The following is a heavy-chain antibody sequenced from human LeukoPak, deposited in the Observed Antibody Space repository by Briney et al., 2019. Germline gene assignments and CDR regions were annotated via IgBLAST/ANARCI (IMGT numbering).Heavy chain of an antibody. J-gene: IGHJ3*02. Sequence: GRSLRLSCAASGFTLSSYGMHWVRQAPGKGLEWVAVIWYDGSNKYYADSVKGRFTISRDNSKNTLYLQMNSLRAEDTAVYYCARVVAVAGNIGAFDIWGQGTMVTVSS. CDR3: ARVVAVAGNIGAFDI. V-gene: IGHV3-33*01. CDR1: GFTLSSYG. CDR2: IWYDGSNK. D-gene: IGHD6-19*01.